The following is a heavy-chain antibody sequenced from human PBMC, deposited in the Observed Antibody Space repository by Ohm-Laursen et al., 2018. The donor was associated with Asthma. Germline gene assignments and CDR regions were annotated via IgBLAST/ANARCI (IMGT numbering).Heavy chain of an antibody. V-gene: IGHV1-69*01. J-gene: IGHJ4*02. D-gene: IGHD3-3*01. CDR1: GGTFSSYA. CDR3: ARGKCDFWSGYLDY. Sequence: GSSVKVSCKVSGGTFSSYAISWVRQAPGQGLEWMGGIIPIFGTANYAQKFQGRVTITADESTSTAYMELSSLRSEDTAVYYCARGKCDFWSGYLDYWGQGTLVTVSS. CDR2: IIPIFGTA.